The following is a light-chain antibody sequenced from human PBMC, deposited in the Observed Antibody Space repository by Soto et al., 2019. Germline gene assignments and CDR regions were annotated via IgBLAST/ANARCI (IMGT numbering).Light chain of an antibody. Sequence: IEMTQSPSTLSGSVGDRVTITFLASQSISSWLAWYQQKPGKAPNLLIYKASSLESGVPSRFSGSGSGTEFTLTISNLQPDDFATYYCQQYDNYPLTFGGGTKVDIK. J-gene: IGKJ4*01. CDR3: QQYDNYPLT. V-gene: IGKV1-5*03. CDR1: QSISSW. CDR2: KAS.